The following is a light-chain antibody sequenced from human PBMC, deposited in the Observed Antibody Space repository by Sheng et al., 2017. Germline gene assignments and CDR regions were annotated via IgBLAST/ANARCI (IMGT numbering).Light chain of an antibody. J-gene: IGLJ3*02. CDR1: SSDVGSYNL. V-gene: IGLV2-23*01. CDR3: SSYAGWM. CDR2: EGT. Sequence: QSALTQPASVSGSPGQSITISCTGTSSDVGSYNLVSWYQQHPGKAPKLVIYEGTKRPSGVSNRFSGSKSGNTASLTISGLQAEDEADYYCSSYAGWMFGGGTKLTVL.